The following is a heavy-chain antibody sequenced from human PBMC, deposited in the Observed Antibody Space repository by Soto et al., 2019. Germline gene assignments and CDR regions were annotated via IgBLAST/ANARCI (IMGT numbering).Heavy chain of an antibody. CDR1: GFTFSSYG. J-gene: IGHJ6*02. CDR3: ARLQLLVGGYYYGLDV. Sequence: QVQLVESGGGVVQPGRSLRLSCAASGFTFSSYGMHWVRQAPGKGLEWVAVIWYDGSNKYYADSVKGRFTISRDNSKNTLYLQMNSLRGEDTAVYYCARLQLLVGGYYYGLDVWGQGTTVTVSS. D-gene: IGHD6-19*01. CDR2: IWYDGSNK. V-gene: IGHV3-33*01.